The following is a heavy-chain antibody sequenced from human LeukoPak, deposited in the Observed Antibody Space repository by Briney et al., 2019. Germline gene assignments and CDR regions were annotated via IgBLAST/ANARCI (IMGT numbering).Heavy chain of an antibody. Sequence: SETLSLTCTVSGGSISSGSYYWSWIRQPPGKGLEWIGEINHSGSTNYNPSLKSRVTISVDTSKNQFSLKLSSVTAADTAVYYCARGMVVTRHFDYWGQGTLVTVSS. CDR1: GGSISSGSYY. D-gene: IGHD4-23*01. CDR3: ARGMVVTRHFDY. V-gene: IGHV4-39*07. J-gene: IGHJ4*02. CDR2: INHSGST.